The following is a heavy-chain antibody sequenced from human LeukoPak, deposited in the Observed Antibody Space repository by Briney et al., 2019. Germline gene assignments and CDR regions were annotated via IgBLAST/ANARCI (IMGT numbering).Heavy chain of an antibody. D-gene: IGHD3-3*01. V-gene: IGHV3-7*01. J-gene: IGHJ5*02. CDR2: IKQDGSEK. Sequence: GGSLRLSCAASGFTFNNAWMSWVRQAPGKGLEWVANIKQDGSEKYYVDSVKGRFTISRDNAKNSLYLQMNSLRAEDTAVYYCARGRDYDFWSGSNWFDPWGQGTLVTVSS. CDR1: GFTFNNAW. CDR3: ARGRDYDFWSGSNWFDP.